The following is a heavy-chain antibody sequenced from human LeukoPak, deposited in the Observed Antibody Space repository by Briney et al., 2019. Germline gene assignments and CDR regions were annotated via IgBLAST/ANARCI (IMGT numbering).Heavy chain of an antibody. V-gene: IGHV1-69*04. CDR1: GGTFSSYA. D-gene: IGHD3-10*01. CDR2: IIPILGIA. Sequence: SVKVSCKASGGTFSSYAISWVRQAPGQGLEWMGRIIPILGIANYAQKFQGRVTITADKSTSTAYMELSSLRSEDMAVYYCASLNYYGSGSYYNAIDYWGQGTLVTVSS. J-gene: IGHJ4*02. CDR3: ASLNYYGSGSYYNAIDY.